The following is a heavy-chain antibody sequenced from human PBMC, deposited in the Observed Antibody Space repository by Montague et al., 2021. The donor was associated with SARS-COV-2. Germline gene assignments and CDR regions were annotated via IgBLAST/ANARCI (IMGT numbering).Heavy chain of an antibody. Sequence: SLRLSCAASGFTFSSYAMHWVRQAPGKGLEWVAVISYDGSNKYYADSVKGRFTISRDNSKNTLYLQMNSLRAEDTAVYYCAGEDIVVVMGAFDIWGQGTMVTVSS. J-gene: IGHJ3*02. CDR1: GFTFSSYA. V-gene: IGHV3-30*04. CDR2: ISYDGSNK. D-gene: IGHD2-2*01. CDR3: AGEDIVVVMGAFDI.